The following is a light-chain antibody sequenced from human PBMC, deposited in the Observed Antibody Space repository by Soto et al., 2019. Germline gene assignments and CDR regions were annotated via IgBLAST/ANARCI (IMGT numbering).Light chain of an antibody. Sequence: EIVLTQSPATLSLSPGERATLSCRASQSISGYLAWYQHRPGRAPRLLIYDASNRATGIPDRFSGRGSGTDFTLTISSLEPEDFAVYYCQQSASWPLTFGGGTALE. CDR2: DAS. V-gene: IGKV3-11*01. CDR1: QSISGY. CDR3: QQSASWPLT. J-gene: IGKJ4*01.